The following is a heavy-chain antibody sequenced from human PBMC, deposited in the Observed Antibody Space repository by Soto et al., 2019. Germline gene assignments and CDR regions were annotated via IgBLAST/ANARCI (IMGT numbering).Heavy chain of an antibody. V-gene: IGHV4-31*03. Sequence: QVQLQESGPGLVKPSQTLSLTCTVSGGSITSRGYYWSWFRQHPGTGLEWIGFIYYSGGTYYNPSLKSRTSISVDTSKSQFSLNLHSLTAADTAIYYCARFGSDSGFDYWGQGTLVTVSS. CDR3: ARFGSDSGFDY. CDR1: GGSITSRGYY. CDR2: IYYSGGT. J-gene: IGHJ4*02. D-gene: IGHD3-10*01.